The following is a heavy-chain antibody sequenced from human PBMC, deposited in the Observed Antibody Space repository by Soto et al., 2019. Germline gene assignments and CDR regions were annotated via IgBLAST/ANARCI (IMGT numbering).Heavy chain of an antibody. J-gene: IGHJ4*02. CDR3: AKVGHLKKKQLQYDEYDY. D-gene: IGHD6-6*01. CDR2: INPNSGGT. V-gene: IGHV1-2*02. CDR1: GYTFTGYY. Sequence: SVKVACKASGYTFTGYYMHWVRQAPGQGLEWMWWINPNSGGTNYAQKDQGRVTMTRDTSISTAYMELSRLRSDDTAVYYCAKVGHLKKKQLQYDEYDYWGQGTLVTVSS.